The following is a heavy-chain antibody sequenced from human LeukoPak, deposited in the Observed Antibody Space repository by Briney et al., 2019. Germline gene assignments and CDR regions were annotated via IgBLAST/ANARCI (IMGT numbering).Heavy chain of an antibody. Sequence: GESLRLSCAASGFTFSTASISWVRQPPGKGREWVGRIKSKTDGGTTDYAAPVKGRFTISRDDSKNTLYLQMNSLKTEDTAVYYCTGGDIVLMSYFDYWGQGTLVTVSS. D-gene: IGHD2-8*01. J-gene: IGHJ4*02. CDR3: TGGDIVLMSYFDY. CDR2: IKSKTDGGTT. V-gene: IGHV3-15*01. CDR1: GFTFSTAS.